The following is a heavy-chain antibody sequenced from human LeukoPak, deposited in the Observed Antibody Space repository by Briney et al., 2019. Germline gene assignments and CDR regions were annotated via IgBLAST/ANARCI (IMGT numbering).Heavy chain of an antibody. D-gene: IGHD3-22*01. CDR2: ISSSGSTI. J-gene: IGHJ4*02. V-gene: IGHV3-11*01. CDR1: GFTFSDYY. CDR3: ARDGTDYSDRSAYPLVY. Sequence: GGSLRLSCAASGFTFSDYYMSWIRQAPGKGLEWVSYISSSGSTIHYADSVKGRFTISRDNAKNSLYLQMNSLRAEDTAVYYCARDGTDYSDRSAYPLVYWGQGSLVTVSS.